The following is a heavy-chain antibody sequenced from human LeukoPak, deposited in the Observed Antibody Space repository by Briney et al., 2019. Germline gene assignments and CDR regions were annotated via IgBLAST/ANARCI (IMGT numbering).Heavy chain of an antibody. J-gene: IGHJ3*02. Sequence: ASVKVSCKASGYTFTGYYMYWVRQAPGQGLEWMGWINPNSGGTNYAQKFQGRVTMTRDTSISTAYMELSRLRSDDTAVYYCARVGLCSMAGFGIWGQGTMVTVSS. CDR2: INPNSGGT. CDR1: GYTFTGYY. CDR3: ARVGLCSMAGFGI. D-gene: IGHD2/OR15-2a*01. V-gene: IGHV1-2*02.